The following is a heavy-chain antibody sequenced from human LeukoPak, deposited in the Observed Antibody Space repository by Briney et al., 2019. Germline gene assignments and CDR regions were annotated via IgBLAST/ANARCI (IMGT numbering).Heavy chain of an antibody. CDR1: GFTFSNYW. J-gene: IGHJ4*02. CDR3: ARDQLGGSGSDFDY. Sequence: GGSLRLSCAASGFTFSNYWMSWVRQAPGKGLEWVASIKQDGSEKHYVDSVKGRFTISRDNAKNSLYLQMNSLRAEDTAVYYCARDQLGGSGSDFDYWGQGTLVTVSS. CDR2: IKQDGSEK. D-gene: IGHD3-10*01. V-gene: IGHV3-7*01.